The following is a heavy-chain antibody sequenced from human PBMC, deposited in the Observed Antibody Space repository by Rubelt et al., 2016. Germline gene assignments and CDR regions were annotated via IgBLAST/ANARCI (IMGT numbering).Heavy chain of an antibody. CDR2: VHYSGNT. CDR3: ARSDYIFGSYYFDS. CDR1: GGSIYSYY. V-gene: IGHV4-59*12. Sequence: QVQLQESGPGLVKPSETLSLTCTVSGGSIYSYYWSWIRQPPGKGLEWIAYVHYSGNTNYNPSLKSRVTGSVDTSKNQSSLGRSSGTAADTAVYYCARSDYIFGSYYFDSWGQGTLVTVSS. J-gene: IGHJ4*02. D-gene: IGHD4-11*01.